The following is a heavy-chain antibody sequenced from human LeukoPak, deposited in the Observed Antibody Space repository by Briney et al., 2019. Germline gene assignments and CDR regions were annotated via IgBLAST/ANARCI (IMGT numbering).Heavy chain of an antibody. J-gene: IGHJ4*02. CDR1: GFTFSSYG. Sequence: GGSLRLSCAASGFTFSSYGMNWVRQAPGKGLEWVSYLSSTSNTIYYADSVRGRFTISRDNAKNSLYLQMNSLRAEDTAVYYCARAASAWLLSQDFDYWGQGTLVTASS. V-gene: IGHV3-48*01. CDR2: LSSTSNTI. D-gene: IGHD3-3*01. CDR3: ARAASAWLLSQDFDY.